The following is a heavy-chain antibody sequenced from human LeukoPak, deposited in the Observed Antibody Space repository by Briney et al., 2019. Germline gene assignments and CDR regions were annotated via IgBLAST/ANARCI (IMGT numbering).Heavy chain of an antibody. CDR3: ARAIPSAIQGEGFDY. D-gene: IGHD2-2*02. J-gene: IGHJ4*02. V-gene: IGHV1-18*01. Sequence: ASVKVSCKASGYTFTSYGISWVRQAPGQGLEWMGWISAYNGNTNYAQKFQGRVPMTTDTSTSTAYMELRSLRSDDSAVYYCARAIPSAIQGEGFDYWGQGTLVTVSS. CDR2: ISAYNGNT. CDR1: GYTFTSYG.